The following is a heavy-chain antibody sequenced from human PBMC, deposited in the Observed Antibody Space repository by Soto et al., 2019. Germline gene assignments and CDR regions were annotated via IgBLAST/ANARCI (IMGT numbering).Heavy chain of an antibody. CDR3: AKSSWNDNYYYYGMDV. V-gene: IGHV3-23*01. D-gene: IGHD1-1*01. CDR2: ISGSSGST. Sequence: GRSLRLSCAASGFTFNSYNMDWVRQAPGKGLEWVSAISGSSGSTYYADSVKGRFTISRDNSKNTLYLQMNSLRAEDTAVYYCAKSSWNDNYYYYGMDVWGQGTTVTVSS. J-gene: IGHJ6*02. CDR1: GFTFNSYN.